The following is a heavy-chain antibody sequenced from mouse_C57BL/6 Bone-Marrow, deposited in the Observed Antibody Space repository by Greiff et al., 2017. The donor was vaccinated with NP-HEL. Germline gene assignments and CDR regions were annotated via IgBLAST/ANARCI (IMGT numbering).Heavy chain of an antibody. CDR1: GYTFTSYW. CDR3: TRPITTVVARYWYFDV. J-gene: IGHJ1*03. D-gene: IGHD1-1*01. Sequence: VQLQQSGTVLARPGASVKMSCKTSGYTFTSYWMHWVKQRPGQGLEWIGAIYPGNCDTSYNQKFKGKAKLTAVTSASTAYMELSSLTNEDSAVYYCTRPITTVVARYWYFDVWGTGTTVTVSS. CDR2: IYPGNCDT. V-gene: IGHV1-5*01.